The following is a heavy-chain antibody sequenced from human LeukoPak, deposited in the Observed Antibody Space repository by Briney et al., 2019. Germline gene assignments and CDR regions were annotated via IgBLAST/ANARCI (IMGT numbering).Heavy chain of an antibody. D-gene: IGHD5-12*01. V-gene: IGHV3-30*04. J-gene: IGHJ4*02. CDR3: ARGSMGYGDY. CDR2: ISYDGRNK. CDR1: GFTFSSYA. Sequence: PGGSLRLSCAASGFTFSSYAMHWVRQAPGKGLEWVAVISYDGRNKYYADSLKGRFTISRDNSKNTLYLQMNSLRAEDTAVYYCARGSMGYGDYWGQGTLVTVSS.